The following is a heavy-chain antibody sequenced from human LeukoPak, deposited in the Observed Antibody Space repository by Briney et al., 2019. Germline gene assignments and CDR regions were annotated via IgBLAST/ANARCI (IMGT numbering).Heavy chain of an antibody. CDR1: GYTFTGHF. CDR2: INPNDGGT. D-gene: IGHD6-13*01. CDR3: AREGTLSSSPNWSDP. Sequence: ASVKVSCKASGYTFTGHFMHWVRQAPGQGLEWMGWINPNDGGTNFAQRFQGRVTMTRDTSISTAYLELSSLRSDDTAVYYCAREGTLSSSPNWSDPWGQGTLVTVSS. V-gene: IGHV1-2*02. J-gene: IGHJ5*02.